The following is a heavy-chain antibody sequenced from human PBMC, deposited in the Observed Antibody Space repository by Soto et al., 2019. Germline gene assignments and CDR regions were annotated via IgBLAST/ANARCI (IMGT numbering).Heavy chain of an antibody. CDR2: ISYSGST. Sequence: QVQLQESGPGLVKPSQTLSLTCSISGASISSDDYYWSWFRQPPGKGLEWIGYISYSGSTYYNPSLKSRITISVDTSKTQFSRILSSVTAADTAVFYCAREVNNYYGIDVWGQGTTVTVSS. CDR3: AREVNNYYGIDV. V-gene: IGHV4-30-4*01. J-gene: IGHJ6*02. CDR1: GASISSDDYY.